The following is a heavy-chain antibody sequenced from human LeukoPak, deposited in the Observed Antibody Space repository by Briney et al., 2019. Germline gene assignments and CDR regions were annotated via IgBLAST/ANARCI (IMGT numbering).Heavy chain of an antibody. D-gene: IGHD2-21*02. V-gene: IGHV3-21*01. CDR1: GFTFSSYS. CDR2: ISSSSSYI. J-gene: IGHJ3*02. Sequence: GGSLRLSCAASGFTFSSYSMNWVRQAPGKGLEWVSSISSSSSYIYYADSVKGRFTISRDNAKNSLYLQMNSLRAEDTAVYYCARNTVTAYDAFDIRGQGTMVTVSS. CDR3: ARNTVTAYDAFDI.